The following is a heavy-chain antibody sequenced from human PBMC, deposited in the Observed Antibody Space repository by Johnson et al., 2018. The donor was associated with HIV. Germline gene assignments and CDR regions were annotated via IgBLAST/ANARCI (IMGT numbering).Heavy chain of an antibody. CDR2: ISYDGSNK. Sequence: QVQLVESGGGVDQPGRSLRLSCAASGFTFSSYAMHWVRQAPGKGLEWVAVISYDGSNKYYADSVKGRFTISRDNSKNTLYLQMNNLRAEDTAVYYCAKDRVVIAAHDAFDIWGQGTMVTVSS. V-gene: IGHV3-30*14. CDR1: GFTFSSYA. CDR3: AKDRVVIAAHDAFDI. J-gene: IGHJ3*02. D-gene: IGHD2-21*01.